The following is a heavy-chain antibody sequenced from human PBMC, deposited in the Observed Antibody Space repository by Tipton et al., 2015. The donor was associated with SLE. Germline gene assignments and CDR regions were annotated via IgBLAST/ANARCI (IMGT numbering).Heavy chain of an antibody. CDR3: ARDARDNREEGSFDY. D-gene: IGHD1-14*01. CDR2: IRYDGSNK. CDR1: GFTFSSYG. V-gene: IGHV3-30*02. Sequence: SLRLSCAASGFTFSSYGMHWVRQAPGKGLEWVAFIRYDGSNKYYADSVKGRFTISRDNSKNTLYLQMNSLRAEDTALYYCARDARDNREEGSFDYWGQGTLVTVSS. J-gene: IGHJ4*02.